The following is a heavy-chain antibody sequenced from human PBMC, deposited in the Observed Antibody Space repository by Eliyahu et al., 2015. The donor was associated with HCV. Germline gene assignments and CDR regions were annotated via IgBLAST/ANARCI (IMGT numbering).Heavy chain of an antibody. CDR1: GYTXXSYG. V-gene: IGHV1-18*01. Sequence: QVQLVQSGAEVKKPGASVKVSCKASGYTXXSYGIXWXRXXXGQGLEWMGWISAYNGNTNYAQKLQGRVTMTTDTSTSTAYMELRSLRSDDTAVYYCARELDRNCSSTSCYTRTFYYYYGMDVWGQGTTVTVSS. J-gene: IGHJ6*02. CDR3: ARELDRNCSSTSCYTRTFYYYYGMDV. D-gene: IGHD2-2*02. CDR2: ISAYNGNT.